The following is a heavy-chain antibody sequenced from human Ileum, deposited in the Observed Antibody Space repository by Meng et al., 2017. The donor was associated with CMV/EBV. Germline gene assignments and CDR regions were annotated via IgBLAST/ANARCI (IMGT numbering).Heavy chain of an antibody. Sequence: QMELQQWVAGLLQTSEPLSLTFAVYGGSFSDYYYSWIRQSPEKGLEWIGEISHTGSTKFNPSFRSRVTILVDTSKNQFSLNMNSMTAADTAVYYCLRGSQFTWNYWGQGTLVTVSS. CDR3: LRGSQFTWNY. CDR2: ISHTGST. D-gene: IGHD2/OR15-2a*01. V-gene: IGHV4-34*02. CDR1: GGSFSDYY. J-gene: IGHJ4*02.